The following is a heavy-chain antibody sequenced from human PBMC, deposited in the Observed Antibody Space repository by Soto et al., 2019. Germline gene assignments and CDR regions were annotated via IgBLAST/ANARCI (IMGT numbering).Heavy chain of an antibody. CDR3: ARVSYYDFWIGSYFDY. V-gene: IGHV1-2*02. CDR1: GYTFTGYY. D-gene: IGHD3-3*01. CDR2: INPNSGGT. Sequence: ASVKVSCKASGYTFTGYYMHWVRQAPGQGLEWMGWINPNSGGTNYAQKFQGRVTKTRDKSISTAYMELSRLRSDDTAVYYCARVSYYDFWIGSYFDYWGQGPLVTVSS. J-gene: IGHJ4*02.